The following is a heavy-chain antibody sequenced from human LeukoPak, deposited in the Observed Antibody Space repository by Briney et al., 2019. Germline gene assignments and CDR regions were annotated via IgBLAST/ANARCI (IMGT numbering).Heavy chain of an antibody. Sequence: SETLSLTCAVYGGSFSGYYWSWIRQPPGKGLEWSGEINHSGSTNYNPSLKRRVTISVDTSKNQFSLKLSSVTAADTAVYFCARGSQYCGGTSCYHQYYFDYWGQGTLVTVSS. CDR3: ARGSQYCGGTSCYHQYYFDY. D-gene: IGHD2-2*01. V-gene: IGHV4-34*01. CDR1: GGSFSGYY. J-gene: IGHJ4*02. CDR2: INHSGST.